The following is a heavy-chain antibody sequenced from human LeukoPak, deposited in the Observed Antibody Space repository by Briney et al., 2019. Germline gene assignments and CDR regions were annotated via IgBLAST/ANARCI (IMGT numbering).Heavy chain of an antibody. CDR3: ARDLYESSGYGWEDAFDL. J-gene: IGHJ3*01. CDR1: GFSVSEKY. D-gene: IGHD3-22*01. V-gene: IGHV3-66*01. CDR2: TYSDLNT. Sequence: GGSLRLSCAASGFSVSEKYMSLVRQAPGKGLEWVSITYSDLNTFYADSAKGRFTISRDNSKNTLYLQMNSLRAEDTAVYYCARDLYESSGYGWEDAFDLWGQGTMVTVSS.